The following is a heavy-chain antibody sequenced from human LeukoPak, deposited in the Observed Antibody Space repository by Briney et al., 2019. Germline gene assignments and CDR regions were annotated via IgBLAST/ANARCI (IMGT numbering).Heavy chain of an antibody. Sequence: SETLSLTCTVSGGSISSYYWSWIRQPPEKGLDWIGTIYNSGSTNYNPSRKSQVIISVDTAKNQFSLKLSSVTAADTAVYYCARAYSSSWYCLYFDLWGRGTLVTVSS. D-gene: IGHD6-13*01. CDR2: IYNSGST. CDR1: GGSISSYY. CDR3: ARAYSSSWYCLYFDL. V-gene: IGHV4-59*01. J-gene: IGHJ2*01.